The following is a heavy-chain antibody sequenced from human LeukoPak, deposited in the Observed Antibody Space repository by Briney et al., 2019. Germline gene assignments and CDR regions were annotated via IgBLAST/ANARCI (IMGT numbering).Heavy chain of an antibody. V-gene: IGHV3-53*01. Sequence: GGSLRLCCAVSGLTVSDSFMTWVRQAPGKGLQWVSVIYNADTTQYADSVKGRFTISRDNSKNMVYLQLNSLRDEDTAVYYCARGPRGSYYGYWGQGTLVTVSS. CDR1: GLTVSDSF. CDR3: ARGPRGSYYGY. CDR2: IYNADTT. J-gene: IGHJ4*02. D-gene: IGHD3-16*01.